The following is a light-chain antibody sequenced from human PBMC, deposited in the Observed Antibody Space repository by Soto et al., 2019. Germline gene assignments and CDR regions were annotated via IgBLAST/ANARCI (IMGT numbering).Light chain of an antibody. CDR3: QNFNTSPLT. J-gene: IGKJ5*01. CDR1: QDISVY. CDR2: SAS. Sequence: DIQMTQSPSSLSASVGDRVTITCRASQDISVYLAWYQQKPGKVPKLLIYSASTLQSEVPSRFSSSGSGTDFTLTISSLQPEDVATYYRQNFNTSPLTFGQGTRLEIK. V-gene: IGKV1-27*01.